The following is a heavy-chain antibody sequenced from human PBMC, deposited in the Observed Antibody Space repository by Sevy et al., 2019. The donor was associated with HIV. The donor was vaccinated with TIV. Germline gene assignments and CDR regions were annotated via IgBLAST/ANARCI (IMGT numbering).Heavy chain of an antibody. Sequence: SETLSLTCTVSGGSITSLYWNWIRQPPGKGLEWIANIYYNGHINYNPSLKCRVTLSLDTSKNQFSLRLSSVTAADTAMYYRACENARGRGYSWGQGTLVTVSS. V-gene: IGHV4-59*08. CDR2: IYYNGHI. J-gene: IGHJ4*02. CDR3: ACENARGRGYS. D-gene: IGHD1-1*01. CDR1: GGSITSLY.